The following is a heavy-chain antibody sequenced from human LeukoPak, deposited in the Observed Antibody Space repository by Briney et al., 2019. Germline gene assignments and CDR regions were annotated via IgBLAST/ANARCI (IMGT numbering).Heavy chain of an antibody. CDR2: ISAYNGNT. CDR1: GYTFTSYG. D-gene: IGHD2-2*01. CDR3: ARVSISTSFTMDV. J-gene: IGHJ6*04. V-gene: IGHV1-18*01. Sequence: ASVKVSCKASGYTFTSYGISWVRQAPGQGLEWMGWISAYNGNTNYAQKFQGRVTITADESTSTAYMELSSLRSEDTAVYYCARVSISTSFTMDVWGKGTTVTVSS.